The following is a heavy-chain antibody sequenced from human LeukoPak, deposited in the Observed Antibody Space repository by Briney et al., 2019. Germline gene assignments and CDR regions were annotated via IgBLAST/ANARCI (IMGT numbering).Heavy chain of an antibody. CDR3: AKEVGYDSSGYDDF. CDR2: ISGSGSST. CDR1: GFTFSNXX. D-gene: IGHD3-22*01. Sequence: SGFTFSNXXXXXVRQXPGKXXXXXSAISGSGSSTYYADSVKGRFTISRDNSKNTVYLQMNSLRAEDTALYYCAKEVGYDSSGYDDFWGQGTLVTVSS. J-gene: IGHJ4*02. V-gene: IGHV3-23*01.